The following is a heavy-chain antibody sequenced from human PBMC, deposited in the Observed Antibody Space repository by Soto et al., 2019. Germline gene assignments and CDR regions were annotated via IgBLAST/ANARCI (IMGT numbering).Heavy chain of an antibody. D-gene: IGHD2-2*01. V-gene: IGHV3-23*01. CDR1: GFTFSSYA. CDR3: AKKTAIVVLPAALLGVFDP. J-gene: IGHJ5*02. Sequence: EVQLLESGGGLVQPGGSLRLSCAASGFTFSSYAMNWVRQAPGKGLEWVSAISGSGGSTYYADSVKGRFTISRDNSKNTLYLQMNSLRAEDTAVYYCAKKTAIVVLPAALLGVFDPWGQGTLDTVSS. CDR2: ISGSGGST.